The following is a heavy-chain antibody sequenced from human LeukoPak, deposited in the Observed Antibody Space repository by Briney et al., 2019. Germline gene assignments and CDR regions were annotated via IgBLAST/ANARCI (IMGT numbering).Heavy chain of an antibody. CDR3: ARHYGSGSYYKYH. Sequence: GRSLRLSCEASGFTFSSYSMNWVRQAPGKGLEWVSYISSSSSTIYYADSVKGRFTISRDNSKNTMYLQMNSLRAEDTAVYYCARHYGSGSYYKYHWGQGTLVTVSS. D-gene: IGHD3-10*01. CDR2: ISSSSSTI. V-gene: IGHV3-48*01. J-gene: IGHJ5*02. CDR1: GFTFSSYS.